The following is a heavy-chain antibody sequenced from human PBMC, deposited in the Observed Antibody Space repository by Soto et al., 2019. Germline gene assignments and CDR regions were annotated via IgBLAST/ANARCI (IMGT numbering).Heavy chain of an antibody. CDR1: GFTFSNAW. D-gene: IGHD2-8*01. Sequence: GGSLRLSCAASGFTFSNAWMNWVRQAPGKGLEWVGRIKSKTDGGTTDYAAPVKGRFTISRDDSKNTLYLQMNSLKTEDTAVYYCTTDPMVYAIEYFQHWGQGTLVTVSS. CDR3: TTDPMVYAIEYFQH. V-gene: IGHV3-15*07. J-gene: IGHJ1*01. CDR2: IKSKTDGGTT.